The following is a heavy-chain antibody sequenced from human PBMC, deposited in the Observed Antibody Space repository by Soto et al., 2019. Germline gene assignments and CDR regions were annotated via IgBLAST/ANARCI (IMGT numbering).Heavy chain of an antibody. D-gene: IGHD3-22*01. CDR1: GGSISSGDYY. Sequence: QVQLQETGPGLVKPSETLSLTCTVSGGSISSGDYYWSWIRQSPGKGLEWIGYSHHSGSTYYNPSLKTRDTMSVDSSRNQFSLKLTSVTAADTAVYYCAREYNESGYRRLDPWGQGTLVTVSS. CDR3: AREYNESGYRRLDP. CDR2: SHHSGST. V-gene: IGHV4-30-4*01. J-gene: IGHJ5*02.